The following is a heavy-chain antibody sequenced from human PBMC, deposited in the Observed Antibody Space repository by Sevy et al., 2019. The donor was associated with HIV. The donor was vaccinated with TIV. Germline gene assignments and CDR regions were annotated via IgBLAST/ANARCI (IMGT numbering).Heavy chain of an antibody. J-gene: IGHJ4*02. V-gene: IGHV3-11*01. Sequence: GGFLRLSCAASGFTFSDYYMSWIRQAPGKGLEWVSYISSSGSTIYYADSVKGRFTISRDNAKNSLYLQMNSLRAEDTAVYYCARGMYSSSWFYFDYWGQGTLVTVSS. CDR1: GFTFSDYY. CDR2: ISSSGSTI. CDR3: ARGMYSSSWFYFDY. D-gene: IGHD6-13*01.